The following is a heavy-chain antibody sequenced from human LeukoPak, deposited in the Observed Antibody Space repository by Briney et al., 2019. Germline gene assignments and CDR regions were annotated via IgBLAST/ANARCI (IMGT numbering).Heavy chain of an antibody. D-gene: IGHD2-2*01. Sequence: ASVKVSCKASGYTFTGYYMHWVRQAPGQGLEWMGWINPNSGGTNYAQKFQGRVTMTRDTSISTAYMELSRLRSDDTAVYYCARDTSDIVVVPAASPNWFDPWGQGTLVTVSP. CDR1: GYTFTGYY. J-gene: IGHJ5*02. CDR2: INPNSGGT. CDR3: ARDTSDIVVVPAASPNWFDP. V-gene: IGHV1-2*02.